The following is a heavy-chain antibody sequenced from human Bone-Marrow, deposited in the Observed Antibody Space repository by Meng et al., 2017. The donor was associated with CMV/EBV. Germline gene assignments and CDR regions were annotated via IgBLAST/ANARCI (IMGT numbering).Heavy chain of an antibody. J-gene: IGHJ4*02. CDR2: ISPDNGKT. D-gene: IGHD6-13*01. CDR3: ARVEGIVVVPAIIAASGTHDY. CDR1: GYTFSSYG. Sequence: QAQLVQSGAELKKAGASVKVSCKASGYTFSSYGISWVRQAPGQGLEWVGWISPDNGKTNYAQIFQGRVTMTTDTSTSTAYMELRSLTFSDTAIYYCARVEGIVVVPAIIAASGTHDYWGQGTLVTVSS. V-gene: IGHV1-18*01.